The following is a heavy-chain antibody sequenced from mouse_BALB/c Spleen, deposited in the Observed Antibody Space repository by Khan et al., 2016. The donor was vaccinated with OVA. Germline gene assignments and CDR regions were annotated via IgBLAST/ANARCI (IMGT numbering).Heavy chain of an antibody. Sequence: QVQLQQSGPELVKPGASVKMSCKAPGYTLTSYYIHWVKQRPGQGLEWIGWIYPGDGNTKYNEIFKDKTTLTADKSSSTAYMLLSSLTSEGSAMYFCARGYYGYLDFWGQGTTLTVSS. CDR1: GYTLTSYY. D-gene: IGHD1-1*01. CDR2: IYPGDGNT. CDR3: ARGYYGYLDF. V-gene: IGHV1S56*01. J-gene: IGHJ2*01.